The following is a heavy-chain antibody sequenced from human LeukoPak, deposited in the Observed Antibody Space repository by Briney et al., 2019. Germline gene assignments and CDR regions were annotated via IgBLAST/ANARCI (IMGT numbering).Heavy chain of an antibody. Sequence: GGSLRLSCAASGFTFSSYGMHWVRQAPGRGLEWVAVISYDGSNKYYADSVKGRFTISRDNSKNTLYLQMNSLRAEDTAVYYCAKGSSGWYASWFDPWGQGTLVTVSS. V-gene: IGHV3-30*18. J-gene: IGHJ5*02. D-gene: IGHD6-19*01. CDR1: GFTFSSYG. CDR3: AKGSSGWYASWFDP. CDR2: ISYDGSNK.